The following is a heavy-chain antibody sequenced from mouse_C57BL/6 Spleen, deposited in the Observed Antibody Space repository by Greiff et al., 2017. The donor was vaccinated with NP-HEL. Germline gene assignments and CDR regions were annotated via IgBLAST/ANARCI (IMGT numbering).Heavy chain of an antibody. J-gene: IGHJ3*01. CDR3: VRDSSYYYGSSPGWFAY. CDR2: IRSKSSNYAT. CDR1: GFTFNTYA. Sequence: EVQGVESGGGLVQPKGSLKLSCAASGFTFNTYAMHWVRQAPGKGLEWVARIRSKSSNYATYYADSVKDRFTISRDDSQSMLYLQMNNLKTEDTAMYYCVRDSSYYYGSSPGWFAYWGQGTLVTVSA. V-gene: IGHV10-3*01. D-gene: IGHD1-1*01.